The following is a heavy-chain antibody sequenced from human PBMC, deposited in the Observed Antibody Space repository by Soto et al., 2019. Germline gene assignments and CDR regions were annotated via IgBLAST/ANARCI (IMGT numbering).Heavy chain of an antibody. CDR2: IWYDGSNK. CDR1: GFTFSSYG. CDR3: ARGPSRYDYIWGSYRVVFDY. Sequence: HPGGSLRLSCAASGFTFSSYGMHWVRQAPGKGLEWVAVIWYDGSNKYYADTVKGRFTISRDNSKNTLYLQMNSLRAEDTAVYYCARGPSRYDYIWGSYRVVFDYWGQGTLVTVSS. J-gene: IGHJ4*02. D-gene: IGHD3-16*02. V-gene: IGHV3-33*01.